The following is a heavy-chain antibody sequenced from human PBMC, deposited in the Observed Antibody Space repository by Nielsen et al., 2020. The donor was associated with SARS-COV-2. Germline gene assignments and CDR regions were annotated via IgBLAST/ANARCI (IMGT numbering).Heavy chain of an antibody. V-gene: IGHV3-15*01. CDR3: TTVISYYYYYMDV. CDR1: GFTFSNAW. D-gene: IGHD3-10*01. Sequence: GESLKISCAASGFTFSNAWMSWVRQAPGKGLEWVGRIKSKTDGGTTDYAAPVKGRFTISRDDSKNTLYLQMNSLKTEDTAVYYCTTVISYYYYYMDVWGKGTTVTASS. J-gene: IGHJ6*03. CDR2: IKSKTDGGTT.